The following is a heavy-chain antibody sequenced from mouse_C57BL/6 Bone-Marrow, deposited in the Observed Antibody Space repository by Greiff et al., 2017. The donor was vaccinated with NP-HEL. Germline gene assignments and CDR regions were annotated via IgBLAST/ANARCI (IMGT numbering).Heavy chain of an antibody. CDR3: TTPYYYGSSHWYFDV. D-gene: IGHD1-1*01. Sequence: VQLQQSGAELVRPGASVKLSCTASGFNIKDYYMHWVKQRPEQGLGWIGRIDPEDGDTEYAPKFQGKATMTADTSSNTAYLQLSSLTSEDTAVYYCTTPYYYGSSHWYFDVWGTGTTVTVSS. J-gene: IGHJ1*03. CDR2: IDPEDGDT. V-gene: IGHV14-1*01. CDR1: GFNIKDYY.